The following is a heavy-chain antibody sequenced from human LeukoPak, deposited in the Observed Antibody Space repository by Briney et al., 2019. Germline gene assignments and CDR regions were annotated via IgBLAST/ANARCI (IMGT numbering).Heavy chain of an antibody. J-gene: IGHJ6*03. CDR2: IRSKANSYAT. CDR3: TVVPAANYYMDV. V-gene: IGHV3-73*01. Sequence: GGSLRLSCAASGFTFSSYAMSWARQASGKGLEWVGRIRSKANSYATAYAASVKGRFTISRDDSKNTAYLQMNSLKTEDTAVYYCTVVPAANYYMDVWGKGTTVTVSS. CDR1: GFTFSSYA. D-gene: IGHD2-2*01.